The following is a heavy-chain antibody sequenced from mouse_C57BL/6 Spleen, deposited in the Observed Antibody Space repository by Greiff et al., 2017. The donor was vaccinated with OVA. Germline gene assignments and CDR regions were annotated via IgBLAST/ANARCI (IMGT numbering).Heavy chain of an antibody. V-gene: IGHV1-15*01. CDR1: GYTFTDYE. D-gene: IGHD2-1*01. Sequence: VQLQQSGAELVRPGASVTLSCKASGYTFTDYEMHWVKQTPVHGLEWIGAIDPETGGTAYNQKFKGKAILTADKSSSTAYMELRSLTSEDSAVYDCTRCLYYGNSWFAYWGQGTLVTVSA. CDR2: IDPETGGT. J-gene: IGHJ3*01. CDR3: TRCLYYGNSWFAY.